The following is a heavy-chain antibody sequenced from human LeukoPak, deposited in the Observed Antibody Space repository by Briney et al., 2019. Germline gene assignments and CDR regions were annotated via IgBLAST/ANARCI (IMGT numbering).Heavy chain of an antibody. CDR2: IYYSGST. CDR3: ARERYYYGSGSLTAHFDY. CDR1: GGSISSSSYY. V-gene: IGHV4-39*07. Sequence: PSETLSLTCTVSGGSISSSSYYWGWIRQPPGKGLEWIGSIYYSGSTYYNPSLKSRVTISVDASKNQFSLKLSSVTAADTAVYYCARERYYYGSGSLTAHFDYWGQGTLVTVSS. J-gene: IGHJ4*02. D-gene: IGHD3-10*01.